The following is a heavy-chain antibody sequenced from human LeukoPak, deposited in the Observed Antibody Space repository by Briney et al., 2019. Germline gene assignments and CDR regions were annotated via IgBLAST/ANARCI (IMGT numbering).Heavy chain of an antibody. Sequence: ASVKVSCKAPGYTFTSYGISWVRQAPGQGLEWMGWISAYNGNTNYAQKLQGRVTMTTDTSTSTAYMELRSLRSDDTAVYYCAGLTYYYDSSGYPDYYYYGMDVWGQGTTVTVSS. CDR3: AGLTYYYDSSGYPDYYYYGMDV. CDR2: ISAYNGNT. V-gene: IGHV1-18*01. D-gene: IGHD3-22*01. CDR1: GYTFTSYG. J-gene: IGHJ6*02.